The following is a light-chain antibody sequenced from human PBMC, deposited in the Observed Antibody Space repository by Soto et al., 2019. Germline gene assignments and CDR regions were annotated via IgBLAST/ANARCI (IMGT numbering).Light chain of an antibody. J-gene: IGKJ1*01. V-gene: IGKV3-20*01. CDR2: GAS. CDR3: KHYATTPVT. Sequence: EIVLTQSPDTLSLSPGERATISCSASQSISSTRLVRYQQKPGQAPSLLIFGASSRATGIPDRFSGSGPGTDFTLNISGLEPEDFAVYYCKHYATTPVTFGQGTTVAI. CDR1: QSISSTR.